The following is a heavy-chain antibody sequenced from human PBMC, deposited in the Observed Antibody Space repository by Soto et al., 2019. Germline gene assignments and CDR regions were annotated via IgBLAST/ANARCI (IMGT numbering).Heavy chain of an antibody. CDR3: ARVSSSWSAFDY. CDR1: GGSFSGYY. D-gene: IGHD6-13*01. V-gene: IGHV4-34*01. CDR2: INHSGST. J-gene: IGHJ4*02. Sequence: PSETLSLTCAVYGGSFSGYYWSWIRQPPGKGLEWIGEINHSGSTNYNPSLKSRVTISVDTSKNQFSLKLSSVTAADTAVYYCARVSSSWSAFDYWGQGTLVTVS.